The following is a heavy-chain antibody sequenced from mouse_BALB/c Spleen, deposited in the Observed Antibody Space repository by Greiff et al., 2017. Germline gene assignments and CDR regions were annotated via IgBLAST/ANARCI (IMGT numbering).Heavy chain of an antibody. CDR1: GYSITSDYA. D-gene: IGHD1-1*01. CDR3: ARSDYYGFDY. Sequence: DVKLVESGPGLVKPSQSLSLTCTVTGYSITSDYAWNWIRQFPGNKLEWMGYISYSGSTSYNPSLKSRISITRDTSKNQFFLQLNSVTTEDTATYYCARSDYYGFDYWGQGTTLTVSS. J-gene: IGHJ2*01. CDR2: ISYSGST. V-gene: IGHV3-2*02.